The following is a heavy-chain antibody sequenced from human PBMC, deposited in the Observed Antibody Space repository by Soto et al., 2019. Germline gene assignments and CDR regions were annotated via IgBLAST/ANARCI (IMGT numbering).Heavy chain of an antibody. CDR2: IKLDASEK. Sequence: GGSLRLSCAASGFTFSFYWMSWVRQAPGKGLEWLGTIKLDASEKKYVDSVKGRFTMSRDNAKNSLYLQMDSLRAEDTAVYYCARVSIKLPAGNDAFDIWRQGTMVTVSS. J-gene: IGHJ3*02. CDR1: GFTFSFYW. V-gene: IGHV3-7*01. D-gene: IGHD2-15*01. CDR3: ARVSIKLPAGNDAFDI.